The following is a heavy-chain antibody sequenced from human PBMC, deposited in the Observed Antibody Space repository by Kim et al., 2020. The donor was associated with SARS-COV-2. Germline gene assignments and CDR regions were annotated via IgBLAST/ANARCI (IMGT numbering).Heavy chain of an antibody. J-gene: IGHJ4*02. D-gene: IGHD3-16*01. CDR2: INPNSGGT. Sequence: ASVKVSCKASTFTFNGYYIHWVRQAPGQGLEWMGRINPNSGGTNYAQKFQGRVIITRDASLKTLYMELSRLTSDDTAIYYCATDGGEEGDSWGQGTRVTVSS. CDR3: ATDGGEEGDS. V-gene: IGHV1-2*06. CDR1: TFTFNGYY.